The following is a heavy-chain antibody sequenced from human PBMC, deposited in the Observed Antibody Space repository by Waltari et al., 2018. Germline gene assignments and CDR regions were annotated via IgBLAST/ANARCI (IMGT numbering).Heavy chain of an antibody. Sequence: EVQLVESGGHLVKPGGYIRISCVASCFPFSQYGMNWVCQVPGKWLECVCRSKRQTDGETADYGAPVKGKFTISRDDSKNTLCLQINSLTTEDTGVYYCTTDRYLRGDFWGQGTRVTVSS. CDR1: CFPFSQYG. V-gene: IGHV3-15*07. J-gene: IGHJ4*02. D-gene: IGHD3-9*01. CDR3: TTDRYLRGDF. CDR2: SKRQTDGETA.